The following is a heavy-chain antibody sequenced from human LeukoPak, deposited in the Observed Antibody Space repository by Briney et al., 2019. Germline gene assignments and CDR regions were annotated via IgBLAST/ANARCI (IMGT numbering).Heavy chain of an antibody. V-gene: IGHV4-39*07. Sequence: SETLSLTCTVSGGSISSSSYYWGWIRQPPGKGLEWIGSIYYSGSTYYNPSLKSRVTISVDTSKNQFSLKLSSVTAADTAVYYCARSGYDFGDYFDYWGQGTLVTVSS. J-gene: IGHJ4*02. CDR3: ARSGYDFGDYFDY. CDR2: IYYSGST. D-gene: IGHD5-12*01. CDR1: GGSISSSSYY.